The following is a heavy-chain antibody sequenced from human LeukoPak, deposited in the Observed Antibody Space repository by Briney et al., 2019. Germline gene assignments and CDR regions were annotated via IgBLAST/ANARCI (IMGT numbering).Heavy chain of an antibody. J-gene: IGHJ5*02. Sequence: EASVKVSCKASGGTFSSYAISWVRQAPGQGLEWVGGIIPIFGTANYAQKFQGRVTFTADESTRTAYMELSSLRSEDTAVYYCASGVFRGYCSSTSCANWFDPWGQGTLVTVSS. CDR1: GGTFSSYA. D-gene: IGHD2-2*01. CDR3: ASGVFRGYCSSTSCANWFDP. CDR2: IIPIFGTA. V-gene: IGHV1-69*13.